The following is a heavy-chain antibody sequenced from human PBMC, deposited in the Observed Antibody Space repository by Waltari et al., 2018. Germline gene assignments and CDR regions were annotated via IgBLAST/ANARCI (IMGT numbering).Heavy chain of an antibody. Sequence: QVQLQQWGAGLLKPSETLSLTCAVYGGSFSGYYWSWIRQPPGKGLEWIGEINHSGSTHYNPSLKSRVTISVDTSKNQFSLKLSSVTAADTAVYYCARTHQLGYCSGCSCYYWFDPWGQGTLVTVSS. V-gene: IGHV4-34*01. CDR3: ARTHQLGYCSGCSCYYWFDP. J-gene: IGHJ5*02. D-gene: IGHD2-15*01. CDR2: INHSGST. CDR1: GGSFSGYY.